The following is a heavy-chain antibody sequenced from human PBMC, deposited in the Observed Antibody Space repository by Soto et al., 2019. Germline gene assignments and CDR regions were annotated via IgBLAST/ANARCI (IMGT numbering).Heavy chain of an antibody. Sequence: SETLSLTCAVYGGSFSGYYWSWIRQPPGKGLEWIGEINHSGSTNYNPSLKSRVTISVDTSKNQFSLKLISVTAADTAVYYCARGELGIEGYFDYWGQGTLVTVSS. D-gene: IGHD7-27*01. J-gene: IGHJ4*02. CDR3: ARGELGIEGYFDY. CDR2: INHSGST. V-gene: IGHV4-34*01. CDR1: GGSFSGYY.